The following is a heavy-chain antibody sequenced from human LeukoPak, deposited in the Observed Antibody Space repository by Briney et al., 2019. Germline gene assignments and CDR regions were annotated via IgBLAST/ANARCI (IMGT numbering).Heavy chain of an antibody. D-gene: IGHD5-18*01. CDR3: AKVRVDTAMVDAFDI. CDR2: IRFDGSSK. J-gene: IGHJ3*02. Sequence: GGSLRLSCVVSGFTFSSHSVNWVRQAPGKGLEWVAFIRFDGSSKYFADSVKGRFIISRDNFQNTLILQMNNLKVEDTAVYYCAKVRVDTAMVDAFDIWGQGTRVVVSS. V-gene: IGHV3-30*02. CDR1: GFTFSSHS.